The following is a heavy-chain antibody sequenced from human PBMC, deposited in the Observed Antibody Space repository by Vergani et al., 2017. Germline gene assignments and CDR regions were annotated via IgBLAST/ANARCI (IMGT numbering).Heavy chain of an antibody. Sequence: EVQLVESGGGLIQPGGSLRLSCAASGFTVSSNYMSWVRQAPGKGLEWVSVIYSGGSTYYADSVKGRFTIARDNSKNTLYLQMNSLRAEDTAVYYCARARIGLQDAFDIWGQGTMVTASS. CDR1: GFTVSSNY. CDR2: IYSGGST. D-gene: IGHD3-16*01. V-gene: IGHV3-53*01. CDR3: ARARIGLQDAFDI. J-gene: IGHJ3*02.